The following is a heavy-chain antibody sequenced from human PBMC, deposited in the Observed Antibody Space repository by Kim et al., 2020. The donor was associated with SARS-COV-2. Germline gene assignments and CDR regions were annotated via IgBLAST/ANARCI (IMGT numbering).Heavy chain of an antibody. Sequence: GGSLRLSCAASGFTFDDCTMHWVRQAPGKGLEWVSLISWDGGSTYYADSVKGRFTISRDNSKNSLYLQMNSLRTEDTALYYCAKGESIAAGIDYWGQGTLVTVSS. CDR2: ISWDGGST. CDR3: AKGESIAAGIDY. J-gene: IGHJ4*02. D-gene: IGHD6-13*01. CDR1: GFTFDDCT. V-gene: IGHV3-43*01.